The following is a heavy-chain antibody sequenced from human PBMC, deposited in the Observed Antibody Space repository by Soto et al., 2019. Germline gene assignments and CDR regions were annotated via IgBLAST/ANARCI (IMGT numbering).Heavy chain of an antibody. Sequence: PGGSLRLSCAASGFTFSSYWMSWVRQAPGKGLEWVANIKQDGSEKYYVGSVKGRFTISRDNAKNSLYLKMNSLRAEDTAVYYCAGEPGVYACWFDPWGQGTPVTVSS. J-gene: IGHJ5*02. CDR1: GFTFSSYW. CDR2: IKQDGSEK. V-gene: IGHV3-7*01. CDR3: AGEPGVYACWFDP. D-gene: IGHD2-8*01.